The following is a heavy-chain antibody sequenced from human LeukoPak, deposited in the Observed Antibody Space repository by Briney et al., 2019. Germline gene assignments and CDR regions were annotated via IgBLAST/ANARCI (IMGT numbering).Heavy chain of an antibody. CDR1: EFTFCCYS. CDR2: ISTSSSYI. J-gene: IGHJ3*02. CDR3: VRDTFSPDAFDI. Sequence: GGTLRLSCAASEFTFCCYSMNWGRQAPGKGLQWVSSISTSSSYIYSADSVKGRFTISRDNAKNSLYLQMNSLRAEDTAVYYCVRDTFSPDAFDIWGQGTMVTVSS. V-gene: IGHV3-21*01. D-gene: IGHD3-16*01.